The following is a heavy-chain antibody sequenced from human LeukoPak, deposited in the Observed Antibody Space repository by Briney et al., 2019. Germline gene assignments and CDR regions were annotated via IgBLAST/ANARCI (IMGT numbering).Heavy chain of an antibody. Sequence: SGPTLVKPTQTLTLTCTFSGFSLSTSGVGVGWIRQPPGKALEWLALIYWDDDKRYSPSLKSRLTITKDTSKNQVVLTMTNMDPVDTATYYCAHRLRYSGSYSYVAFDIWGQGTMVTVSS. J-gene: IGHJ3*02. CDR2: IYWDDDK. CDR1: GFSLSTSGVG. CDR3: AHRLRYSGSYSYVAFDI. V-gene: IGHV2-5*02. D-gene: IGHD1-26*01.